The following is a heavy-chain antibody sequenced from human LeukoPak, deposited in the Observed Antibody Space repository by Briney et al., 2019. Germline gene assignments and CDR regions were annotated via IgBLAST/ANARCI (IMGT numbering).Heavy chain of an antibody. J-gene: IGHJ5*02. CDR3: ARDGGNIPVS. Sequence: ASVKVSCKASGYTFTGYYVHWVRQAPGQGLEWMGWINPNSGGTNYAQKFQGRVTMTRDTSISTAYMELTRLRSDDTAVYYCARDGGNIPVSWGQGTLVTASS. V-gene: IGHV1-2*02. CDR1: GYTFTGYY. CDR2: INPNSGGT. D-gene: IGHD2/OR15-2a*01.